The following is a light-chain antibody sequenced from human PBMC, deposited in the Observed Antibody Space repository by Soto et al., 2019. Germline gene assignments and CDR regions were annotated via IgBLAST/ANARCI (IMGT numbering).Light chain of an antibody. CDR3: NSYTSTSPPYV. Sequence: QPALTQPASVSGSAGQSISISCTGTNSDIGRYNFVSWYQQRPGQAPQLLIFDVSNRPSGISDRFSGSKSGTTASLTISGLQAEDEADYYCNSYTSTSPPYVFGTGTKVTVL. CDR1: NSDIGRYNF. CDR2: DVS. J-gene: IGLJ1*01. V-gene: IGLV2-14*01.